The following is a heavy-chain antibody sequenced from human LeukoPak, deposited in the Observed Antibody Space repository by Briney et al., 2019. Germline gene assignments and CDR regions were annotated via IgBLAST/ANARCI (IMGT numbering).Heavy chain of an antibody. CDR2: IYSGGST. D-gene: IGHD2-2*01. J-gene: IGHJ4*02. Sequence: GGSLRLSCAASGFNVSSNYMSWVRQAPGKGLEWVSVIYSGGSTYYADSVKGRFTISRHNSKNTLYLQMNSLRAEDTAVYYCARQASCSGTNCYPFDYWGQGTLVTVSS. V-gene: IGHV3-53*04. CDR1: GFNVSSNY. CDR3: ARQASCSGTNCYPFDY.